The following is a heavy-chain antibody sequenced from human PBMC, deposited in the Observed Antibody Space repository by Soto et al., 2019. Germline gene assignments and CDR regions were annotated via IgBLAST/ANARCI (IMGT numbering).Heavy chain of an antibody. CDR2: ISGSGGST. J-gene: IGHJ4*02. V-gene: IGHV3-23*01. Sequence: GGSLRLSCAASGFTVSSNYMIWVRQAPGKGLEWVSAISGSGGSTYYADSVKGRFTISRDNSKNTLYLQMNSLRAEDTAVYYCAKEVRTYCSSTSCYFDYWGQGTLVTVSS. CDR1: GFTVSSNY. D-gene: IGHD2-2*01. CDR3: AKEVRTYCSSTSCYFDY.